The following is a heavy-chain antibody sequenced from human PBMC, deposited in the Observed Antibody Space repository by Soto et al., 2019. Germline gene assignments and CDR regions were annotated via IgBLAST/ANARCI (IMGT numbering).Heavy chain of an antibody. D-gene: IGHD4-17*01. CDR2: ITSLPHGERA. Sequence: EGLLVESGGGLAQPGRSLRLSCTGSGFTFGIHSLSWFRQAPGKGLEWVGFITSLPHGERAEYAASVEGRFIISRDDSKNIAYRQMNSLKTEDTAIYFCARHDYFRFDLWGQGTRVTVSS. CDR1: GFTFGIHS. CDR3: ARHDYFRFDL. V-gene: IGHV3-49*03. J-gene: IGHJ3*01.